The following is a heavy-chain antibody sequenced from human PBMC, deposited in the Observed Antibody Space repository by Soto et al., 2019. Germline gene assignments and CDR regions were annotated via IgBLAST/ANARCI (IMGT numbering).Heavy chain of an antibody. CDR3: ACYGSTTFDS. D-gene: IGHD4-17*01. J-gene: IGHJ5*01. V-gene: IGHV4-59*11. CDR2: IYQSGTT. Sequence: QVQLQESGPGLVKPSETLSLTCTISGGSMSSHFWTWIRQSPGKGLEWIGYIYQSGTTNYNPSLKSRLTISIEKSKNQFALKLSSVTAADTAVYLCACYGSTTFDSWGQGTLVTVSS. CDR1: GGSMSSHF.